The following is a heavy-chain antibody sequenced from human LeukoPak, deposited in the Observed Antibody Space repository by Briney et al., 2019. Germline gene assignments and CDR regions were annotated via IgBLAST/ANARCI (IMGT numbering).Heavy chain of an antibody. CDR2: INPNSGGT. Sequence: ASVKVSCKASGYTFTGYYMHWVRQAPGQGLEWMGWINPNSGGTNYAQKFQGRVTMTRDSSISTAYMELRSLRSDDTAVYYCASGEGYCSSTSCPIGWFDPWGQGTLVTVSS. J-gene: IGHJ5*02. CDR3: ASGEGYCSSTSCPIGWFDP. V-gene: IGHV1-2*02. D-gene: IGHD2-2*01. CDR1: GYTFTGYY.